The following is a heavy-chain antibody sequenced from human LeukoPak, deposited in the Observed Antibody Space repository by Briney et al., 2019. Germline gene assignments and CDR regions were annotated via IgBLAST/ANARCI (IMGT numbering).Heavy chain of an antibody. D-gene: IGHD5-24*01. V-gene: IGHV3-21*01. CDR1: GFTFSSYS. CDR2: ITSSSSHV. J-gene: IGHJ4*02. Sequence: KAGGSLRLSCAASGFTFSSYSMNWVRQAPGTGLEWVSSITSSSSHVYYADSVKGRFTISRDNAKNSLYLQMNSLRAEDTAVYYCARAEMATITYPDYWGQGTPVTVSS. CDR3: ARAEMATITYPDY.